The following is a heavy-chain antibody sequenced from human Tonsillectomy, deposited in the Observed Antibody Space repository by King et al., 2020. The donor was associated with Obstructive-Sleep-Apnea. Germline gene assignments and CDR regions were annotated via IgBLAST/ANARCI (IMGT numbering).Heavy chain of an antibody. CDR2: ISGSGGST. V-gene: IGHV3-23*04. Sequence: VQLVESGGGLVQPGGSLRLSCAASGFTFSSYAMSWVRQAPGKGLEWVSAISGSGGSTYYADSVKGRFTISRDNSKNTLYLQMNSLRAEDTAVYYCAKNTDGYSSSWCWFDPWGQGTLVTVSS. J-gene: IGHJ5*02. D-gene: IGHD6-13*01. CDR1: GFTFSSYA. CDR3: AKNTDGYSSSWCWFDP.